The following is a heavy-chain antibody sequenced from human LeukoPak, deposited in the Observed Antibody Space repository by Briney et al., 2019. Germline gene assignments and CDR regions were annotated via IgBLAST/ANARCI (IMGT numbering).Heavy chain of an antibody. Sequence: ASVKVSCKASGGTFSSYAISWVRQAPGQGLEWMGGIIPIFGTANYAQKFQGRVTITADKSTSTAYMELSSLRSEDTAVYYCARRVRGVITPYYFDYWGQGTLVTVSS. CDR1: GGTFSSYA. V-gene: IGHV1-69*06. J-gene: IGHJ4*02. CDR3: ARRVRGVITPYYFDY. CDR2: IIPIFGTA. D-gene: IGHD3-10*01.